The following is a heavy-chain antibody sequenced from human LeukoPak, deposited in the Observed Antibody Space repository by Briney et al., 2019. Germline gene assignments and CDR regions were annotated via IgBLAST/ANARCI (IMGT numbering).Heavy chain of an antibody. D-gene: IGHD6-13*01. CDR3: ARLYSTHAFDI. Sequence: SETLSLTCTASGGSISSYYWSWIRQPPGKGLEWIGYIYYSGSTNYNPSLKSRVTISVDTSKNQFSLKLSSVTAADTAVYYCARLYSTHAFDIWGQGTIVTVSS. CDR2: IYYSGST. V-gene: IGHV4-59*01. CDR1: GGSISSYY. J-gene: IGHJ3*02.